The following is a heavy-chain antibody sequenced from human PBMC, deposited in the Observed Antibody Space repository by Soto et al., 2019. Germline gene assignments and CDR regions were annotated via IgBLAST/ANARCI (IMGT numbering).Heavy chain of an antibody. V-gene: IGHV3-30-3*01. CDR2: ISYDGSNK. CDR1: GFTFSSYA. CDR3: GSGWAIYCSGGSFLLELFDY. D-gene: IGHD2-15*01. Sequence: PGGSLRLSCAASGFTFSSYAMHWVRQAPGKGLEWVAVISYDGSNKYYADSVKGRFTISRDNSKITLYLQKTSLRAGDTVVDYCGSGWAIYCSGGSFLLELFDYWGQGXLVTVHS. J-gene: IGHJ4*02.